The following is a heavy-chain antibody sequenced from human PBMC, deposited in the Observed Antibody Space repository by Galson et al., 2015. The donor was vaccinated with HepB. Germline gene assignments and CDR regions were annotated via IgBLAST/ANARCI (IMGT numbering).Heavy chain of an antibody. V-gene: IGHV1-8*01. D-gene: IGHD7-27*01. CDR3: ARVPISNWGDGFDI. CDR1: GYTFTSYD. J-gene: IGHJ3*02. Sequence: SVKVSCKASGYTFTSYDIKWVRQASGHGLEWMGWVNPNSGDTGYAQKFQGRVTMTRNTSINTAYMKLSSLRSEDTAVYYCARVPISNWGDGFDIWGQGTMVTVSA. CDR2: VNPNSGDT.